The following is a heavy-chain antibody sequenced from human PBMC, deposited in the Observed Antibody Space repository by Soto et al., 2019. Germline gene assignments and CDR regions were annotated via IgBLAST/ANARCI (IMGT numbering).Heavy chain of an antibody. Sequence: QVRLVQSGAEVKKTGSSVKVSCKASGGTYRSYAISWVRQAPGQGLEWMGGIIPIFGTTNYAQKFQDRVTITADESTSTAYMDLNSLRSDDTAVYYCASNNRASDHFDYWGQGTLVTVSS. CDR2: IIPIFGTT. CDR3: ASNNRASDHFDY. V-gene: IGHV1-69*01. D-gene: IGHD2-21*01. CDR1: GGTYRSYA. J-gene: IGHJ4*02.